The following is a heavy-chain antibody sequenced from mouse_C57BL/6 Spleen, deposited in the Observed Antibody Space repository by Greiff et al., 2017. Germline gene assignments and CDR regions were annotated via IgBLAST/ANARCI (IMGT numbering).Heavy chain of an antibody. Sequence: VQLKESGPELVKPGASVKISCKASGYSFTDYNMNWVKQSTGKSLEWIGVINPNYGTTSYNQKFKGKATLTVDQSSSTAYMQLNSLTSEDSAVYYCARWGYGSSAFAYWGQGTLVTVSA. CDR2: INPNYGTT. CDR3: ARWGYGSSAFAY. V-gene: IGHV1-39*01. D-gene: IGHD1-1*01. J-gene: IGHJ3*01. CDR1: GYSFTDYN.